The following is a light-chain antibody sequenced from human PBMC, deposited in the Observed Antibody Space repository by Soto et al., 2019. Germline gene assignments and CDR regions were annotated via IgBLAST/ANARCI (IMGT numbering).Light chain of an antibody. CDR3: QQSYSTTWT. Sequence: DIQMTQSPSSLSASVGDRVTITCRASQGISTYLNWYQQKLGKAPKLLIYAASSLQSGVPSRFSGSGSETEFTLTISSLQPEDFATYSCQQSYSTTWTFGQGTKVEIK. CDR2: AAS. J-gene: IGKJ1*01. V-gene: IGKV1-39*01. CDR1: QGISTY.